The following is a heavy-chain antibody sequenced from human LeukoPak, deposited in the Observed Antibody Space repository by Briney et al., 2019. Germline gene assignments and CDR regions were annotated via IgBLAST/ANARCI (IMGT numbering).Heavy chain of an antibody. CDR2: ISSDGRNK. CDR3: AKPRGGDSWAFDV. J-gene: IGHJ3*01. D-gene: IGHD2-21*02. Sequence: PGGSLRLSCAASGFTFSSYGMHWVRQAPGKGLEWVAGISSDGRNKYYEDSVKGRFTISRDNSENTLNLQMNSLRPEDTAVYYCAKPRGGDSWAFDVWGQGTMVTVSS. CDR1: GFTFSSYG. V-gene: IGHV3-30*18.